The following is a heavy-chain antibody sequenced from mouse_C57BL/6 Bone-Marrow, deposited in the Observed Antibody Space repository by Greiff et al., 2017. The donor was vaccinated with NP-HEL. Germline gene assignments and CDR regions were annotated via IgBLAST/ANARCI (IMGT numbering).Heavy chain of an antibody. CDR2: ISSGGSYT. V-gene: IGHV5-6*01. D-gene: IGHD2-4*01. CDR3: ARHGMITTLYYYAMDY. Sequence: EVQLQESGGDLVKPGGSLKLSCAASGFTFSSYGMSWVRQTPDKRLAWVATISSGGSYTYYPDSVKGRFTISRDNAKNTLYLQMSSLKSEDTAMYYCARHGMITTLYYYAMDYWGQGTSVTVSS. J-gene: IGHJ4*01. CDR1: GFTFSSYG.